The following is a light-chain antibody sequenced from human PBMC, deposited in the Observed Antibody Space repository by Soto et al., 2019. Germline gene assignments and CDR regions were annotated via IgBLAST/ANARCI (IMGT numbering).Light chain of an antibody. V-gene: IGKV3-20*01. CDR3: QQYVSSPT. J-gene: IGKJ5*01. Sequence: EIVLTQSPAPLSLSPGERATLSCRASQSVSSYLAWYQQKPGQAPRLLIYDASNRATGIPDRFSGSGSGTDFTLTISRLEPEDFAVYYCQQYVSSPTLGQGTRLEIK. CDR1: QSVSSY. CDR2: DAS.